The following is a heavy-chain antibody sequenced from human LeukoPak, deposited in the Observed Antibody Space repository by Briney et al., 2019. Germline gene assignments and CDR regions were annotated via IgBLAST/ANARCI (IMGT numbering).Heavy chain of an antibody. CDR1: GGTFSSYA. V-gene: IGHV1-69*01. Sequence: SVKVSCKASGGTFSSYAISWVRQAPGQGLEWMGGIIPIFGTANYAQKFQGRVTITADESTSTAYMELSSLRSEDTAVYYCAKTLEMATTMCYFDYWGQGTLVTVSS. CDR3: AKTLEMATTMCYFDY. CDR2: IIPIFGTA. D-gene: IGHD5-24*01. J-gene: IGHJ4*02.